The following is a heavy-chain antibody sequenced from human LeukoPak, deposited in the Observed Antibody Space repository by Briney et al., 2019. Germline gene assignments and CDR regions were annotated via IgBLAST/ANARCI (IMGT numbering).Heavy chain of an antibody. CDR3: ARTAEGYDSGGYYYYYYMDV. J-gene: IGHJ6*03. Sequence: PSETLSLTCSVSGGSITSYSDDWGWIRQPPGKGLEWIGNVNPSGRNIYNPSVKSRVTISVDTSKHHFSLKLSSVTAADTAVYYCARTAEGYDSGGYYYYYYMDVWGKGTTVTISS. CDR2: VNPSGRN. D-gene: IGHD3-22*01. CDR1: GGSITSYSDD. V-gene: IGHV4-39*07.